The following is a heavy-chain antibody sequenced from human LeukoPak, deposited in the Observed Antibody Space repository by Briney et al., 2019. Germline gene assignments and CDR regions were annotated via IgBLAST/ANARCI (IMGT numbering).Heavy chain of an antibody. CDR3: ARVVIAAAATSWFDP. CDR2: IIPILGIA. CDR1: GGTFSSYA. V-gene: IGHV1-69*04. D-gene: IGHD6-13*01. J-gene: IGHJ5*02. Sequence: SVKVSCKASGGTFSSYAIGWVRQAPGQGLEWMGRIIPILGIANYAQKFQGRVTITADKSTSTAYMELSSLRSEDTAVYYCARVVIAAAATSWFDPWGQGTLVTVSS.